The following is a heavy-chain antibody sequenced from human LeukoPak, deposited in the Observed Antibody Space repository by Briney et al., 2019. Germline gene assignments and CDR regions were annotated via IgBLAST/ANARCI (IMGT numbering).Heavy chain of an antibody. CDR3: ARLYGDDNDYYFDY. CDR2: MNPNSGNT. Sequence: ASVKVSCKASGYTFTSYDINWVRQATGQGLEWMGWMNPNSGNTGYAQKFQGRVTITRNTSISTAYMELSSLRSEDTAVYYCARLYGDDNDYYFDYWGQGTLVTVSS. D-gene: IGHD4-17*01. CDR1: GYTFTSYD. J-gene: IGHJ4*02. V-gene: IGHV1-8*03.